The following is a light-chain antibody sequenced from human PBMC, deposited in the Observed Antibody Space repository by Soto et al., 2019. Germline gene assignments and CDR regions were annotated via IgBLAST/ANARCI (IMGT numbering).Light chain of an antibody. CDR1: QSISSW. CDR2: KAS. Sequence: DIQMTQYPSTLSASVGDRVTITCRASQSISSWLAWYQQKPGKAPKLLIYKASSLESGVPSRFSGSGSGTEFTLSISSLQPDDFATDYCQQYTSYSPWTFGQGNKVEIK. J-gene: IGKJ1*01. V-gene: IGKV1-5*03. CDR3: QQYTSYSPWT.